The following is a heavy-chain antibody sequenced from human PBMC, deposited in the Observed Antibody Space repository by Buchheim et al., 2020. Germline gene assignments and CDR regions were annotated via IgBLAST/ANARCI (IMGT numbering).Heavy chain of an antibody. Sequence: QLQLQESGPGLVKPSETLSLICTVSGGSINIATHYWGWIRQPPGKGLEWIGSMYYTGNIYYNPSLKSRVAVSVDTSKHPFSLRLTSVTAADTAVYFCARHTNWFDPWGQGTL. CDR2: MYYTGNI. J-gene: IGHJ5*02. V-gene: IGHV4-39*01. CDR1: GGSINIATHY. CDR3: ARHTNWFDP.